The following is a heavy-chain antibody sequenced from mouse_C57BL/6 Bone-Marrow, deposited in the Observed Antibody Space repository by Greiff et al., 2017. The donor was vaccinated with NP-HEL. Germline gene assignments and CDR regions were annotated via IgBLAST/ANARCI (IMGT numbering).Heavy chain of an antibody. D-gene: IGHD2-1*01. CDR1: GYTFTSYW. CDR3: ARGGGLLCLSQDY. V-gene: IGHV1-52*01. J-gene: IGHJ2*01. Sequence: VQLQQPGAELVRPGSSVKLSCKASGYTFTSYWMHWVKQRPIQGLEWIGNIDPSDSETHYNQKFKDKATLTVDKSSSTAYMQLSSLTSEDSVVYYCARGGGLLCLSQDYWGQGTTLTVSS. CDR2: IDPSDSET.